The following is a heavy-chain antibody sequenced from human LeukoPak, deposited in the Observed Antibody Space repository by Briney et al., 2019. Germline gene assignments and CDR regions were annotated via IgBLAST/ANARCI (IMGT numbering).Heavy chain of an antibody. CDR1: GGSFSGYY. D-gene: IGHD3-10*01. J-gene: IGHJ5*02. CDR3: ARRSLWFGGGWFDP. CDR2: INHSGST. V-gene: IGHV4-34*01. Sequence: SETLSLTCAVYGGSFSGYYWSWIRQPPGKGLEWIGEINHSGSTDYNPSLKSRVTISVDTSKNQFSLKLSSVTAADTAVYYCARRSLWFGGGWFDPWGQGTLVTVSS.